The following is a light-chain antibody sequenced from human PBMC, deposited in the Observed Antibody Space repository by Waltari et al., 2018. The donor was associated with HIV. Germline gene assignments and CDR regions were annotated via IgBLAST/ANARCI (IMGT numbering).Light chain of an antibody. J-gene: IGLJ1*01. CDR2: EVS. CDR1: SSDVGGYNY. Sequence: QSALTQPASVSGSPGQSITISCTGTSSDVGGYNYVSWYQQHPGKAPKLMIYEVSNRPSGVSNRFSGSKSGNTASLTISGLQAEDEVDYYCSSYTSSSTSHVFGTGTKVTVL. CDR3: SSYTSSSTSHV. V-gene: IGLV2-14*01.